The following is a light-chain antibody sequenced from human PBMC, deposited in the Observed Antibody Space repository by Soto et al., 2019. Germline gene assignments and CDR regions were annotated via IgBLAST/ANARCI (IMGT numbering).Light chain of an antibody. CDR3: LQSASSPRT. J-gene: IGKJ1*01. Sequence: EIVLTQSPGTLSLSPGERATLSCRASQNVGKNFLTGYQQKPGQAPRLLVYGASTRATGIPDRFVGSGSGTDFTLTISRLEPEDFAVYFCLQSASSPRTFGQGTTVEIK. CDR1: QNVGKNF. V-gene: IGKV3-20*01. CDR2: GAS.